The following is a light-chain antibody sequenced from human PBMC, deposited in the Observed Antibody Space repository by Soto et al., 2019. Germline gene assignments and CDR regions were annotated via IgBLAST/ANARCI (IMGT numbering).Light chain of an antibody. J-gene: IGLJ3*02. CDR3: SSYTSSSAVL. CDR1: SSDVGANNY. Sequence: SVLTQPASVSGSPGQSITISCTGTSSDVGANNYVSWFQQYPGKAPKLMIYDVSNRPSGVSNRFSGSKSDNTASLTISGLQAEDEADYYCSSYTSSSAVLFGGGTKLTVL. CDR2: DVS. V-gene: IGLV2-14*01.